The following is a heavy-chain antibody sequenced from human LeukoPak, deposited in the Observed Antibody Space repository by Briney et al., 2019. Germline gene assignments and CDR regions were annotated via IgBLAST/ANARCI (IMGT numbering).Heavy chain of an antibody. D-gene: IGHD3-22*01. CDR1: GITLSNYG. CDR2: ISGSGGGT. Sequence: GGSLRLSCAVSGITLSNYGMRWVRQAPGKGLQWVAGISGSGGGTSYADSVKGRFTISRDNPKNTLYLQMNSLRAEDTAVYFCAKRGVVIRVILVGFHKEAYYFDSWGQGALVTVSS. J-gene: IGHJ4*02. CDR3: AKRGVVIRVILVGFHKEAYYFDS. V-gene: IGHV3-23*01.